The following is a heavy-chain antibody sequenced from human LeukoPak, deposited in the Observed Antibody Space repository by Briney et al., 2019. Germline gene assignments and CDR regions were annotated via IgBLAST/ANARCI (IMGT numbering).Heavy chain of an antibody. CDR3: ATLFTPSSSWDY. CDR1: GYTLTELS. Sequence: GASVKVSCKVSGYTLTELSMHWVRQAPGKGLEWMGGFDPEDGETIYAQKFQGRVTMTEDTSSDTAYMELSSLRSEDTAVYYCATLFTPSSSWDYWGQGTLVTVSS. CDR2: FDPEDGET. D-gene: IGHD6-13*01. J-gene: IGHJ4*02. V-gene: IGHV1-24*01.